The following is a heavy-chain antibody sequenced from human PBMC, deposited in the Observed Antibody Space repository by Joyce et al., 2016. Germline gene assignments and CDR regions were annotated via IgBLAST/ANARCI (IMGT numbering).Heavy chain of an antibody. Sequence: QVQLKESGPGLVKPSGTLSLTCAVSGGSISSGNWWRWVRQPPGKGLEWIGEIYHSGSTNYNPSLKSRVTISADKSKNEFSLKLTAVTAADTAVYYCARDTGQCISTTCQPFDYWGQGTLVTVSS. CDR3: ARDTGQCISTTCQPFDY. CDR1: GGSISSGNW. CDR2: IYHSGST. V-gene: IGHV4-4*02. D-gene: IGHD2-2*01. J-gene: IGHJ4*02.